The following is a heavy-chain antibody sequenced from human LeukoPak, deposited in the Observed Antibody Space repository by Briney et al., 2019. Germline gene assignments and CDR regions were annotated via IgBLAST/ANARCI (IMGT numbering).Heavy chain of an antibody. V-gene: IGHV4-39*01. CDR3: ARQTGSGLFILP. D-gene: IGHD3/OR15-3a*01. J-gene: IGHJ4*02. Sequence: PSETLSLTCSVSGGSISRSSSYWGWIRQPPGKGLEWIGSIYYSGNTYYNASLKSQVSISIDTSKNQFSLRLTSVTAADTAVYYCARQTGSGLFILPGGQGTLVTVSS. CDR1: GGSISRSSSY. CDR2: IYYSGNT.